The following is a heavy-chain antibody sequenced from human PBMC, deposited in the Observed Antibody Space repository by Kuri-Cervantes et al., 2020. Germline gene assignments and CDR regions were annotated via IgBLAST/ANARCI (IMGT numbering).Heavy chain of an antibody. Sequence: GGSLRLSCAVSGFPVSSDYMTWVRQAPGKGLEWLSYISGSDNTIYYADSVKGRFTISRDNSKNTLFLQMNSLRADDTAVYYCYGSGYDDAFDIWGQGTMVTVSS. CDR3: YGSGYDDAFDI. D-gene: IGHD5-12*01. V-gene: IGHV3-48*01. CDR1: GFPVSSDY. J-gene: IGHJ3*02. CDR2: ISGSDNTI.